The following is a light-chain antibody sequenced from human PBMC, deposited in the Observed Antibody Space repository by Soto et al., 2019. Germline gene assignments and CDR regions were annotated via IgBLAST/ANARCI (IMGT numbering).Light chain of an antibody. CDR1: QSVSSY. V-gene: IGKV3-11*01. CDR2: DSY. CDR3: KQRSNWPLT. J-gene: IGKJ4*01. Sequence: IVLTQFPATLSLSPGERATRSCRASQSVSSYLAWYQQKRGQAHRLXIYDSYNRATGIQARFSGSGSGTDFSLTIRSLEPEDFAVYYCKQRSNWPLTFGGGTKVDIK.